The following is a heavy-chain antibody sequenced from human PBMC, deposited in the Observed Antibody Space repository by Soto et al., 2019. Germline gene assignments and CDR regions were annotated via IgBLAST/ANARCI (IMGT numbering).Heavy chain of an antibody. D-gene: IGHD2-2*01. CDR3: ARNWNLALVPAAYFDS. J-gene: IGHJ4*02. Sequence: GTLSLTCTDSNFSVLTSVYYWAWIRQPPGKGLEWVGTVYYTGTTYYNPSLQSRVPISIDTSKNQFSLNLNSATAADTAVYYCARNWNLALVPAAYFDSWGQGTLVTVSS. CDR1: NFSVLTSVYY. V-gene: IGHV4-39*01. CDR2: VYYTGTT.